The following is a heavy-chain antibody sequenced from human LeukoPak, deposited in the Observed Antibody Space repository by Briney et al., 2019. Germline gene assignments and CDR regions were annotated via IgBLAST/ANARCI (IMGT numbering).Heavy chain of an antibody. CDR1: GFTFSSYG. V-gene: IGHV3-33*06. D-gene: IGHD6-19*01. CDR3: AKERVAYSSTPTWDY. CDR2: IWYDGSNK. J-gene: IGHJ4*02. Sequence: GGSLRLSCAASGFTFSSYGMHWVRQAPGKGLEWVAVIWYDGSNKYYADSVKGRFTISRDNSKNTLYLQMNSLRAEDTAVYYCAKERVAYSSTPTWDYWGQGTLVTVSS.